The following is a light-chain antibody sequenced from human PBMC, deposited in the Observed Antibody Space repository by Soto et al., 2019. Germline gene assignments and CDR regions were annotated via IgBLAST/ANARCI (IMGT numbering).Light chain of an antibody. CDR2: EVT. V-gene: IGLV2-14*01. CDR3: SSYTSSNTPYV. Sequence: QSVLTQPASVSGSPGQSITISCTGSSSDVGGYNFVSWYQHHPGKAPKLILYEVTTRPSGVSSRFSGSKSGNTASLTISGLQADEEANYYCSSYTSSNTPYVFGTGTKVT. CDR1: SSDVGGYNF. J-gene: IGLJ1*01.